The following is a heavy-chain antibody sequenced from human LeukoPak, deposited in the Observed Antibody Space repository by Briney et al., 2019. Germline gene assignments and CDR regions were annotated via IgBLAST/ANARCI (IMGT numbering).Heavy chain of an antibody. CDR3: ARDPQIYGSGSCVDY. CDR2: IKQDGSEK. J-gene: IGHJ4*02. V-gene: IGHV3-7*04. D-gene: IGHD3-10*01. Sequence: GGSLRLSCAASGFTFSSYWMSWVRQAPGKGLEWVANIKQDGSEKYYVDSVKGRFTISRDNAKNSLYLQMNSLRAEDTVVYYCARDPQIYGSGSCVDYWGQGTLVTVSS. CDR1: GFTFSSYW.